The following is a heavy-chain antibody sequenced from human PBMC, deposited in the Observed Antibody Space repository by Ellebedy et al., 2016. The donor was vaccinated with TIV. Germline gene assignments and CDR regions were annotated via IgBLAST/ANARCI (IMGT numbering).Heavy chain of an antibody. D-gene: IGHD3-16*01. CDR1: GDSVSTDIG. J-gene: IGHJ6*02. Sequence: SETLSLTCVISGDSVSTDIGWNWIRQSPSRGLEWLGRTYYRSKWTNDYAVSLKSRIPINPDTSKNQFSLQLNSVIPDYTAVYYCARGWFGSGMGVWGQGTTVTVSS. CDR3: ARGWFGSGMGV. V-gene: IGHV6-1*01. CDR2: TYYRSKWTN.